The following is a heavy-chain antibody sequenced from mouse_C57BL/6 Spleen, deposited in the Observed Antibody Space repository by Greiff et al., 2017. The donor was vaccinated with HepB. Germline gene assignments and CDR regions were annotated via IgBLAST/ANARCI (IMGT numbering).Heavy chain of an antibody. CDR2: INPGSGGT. CDR3: AREGVTAFAY. J-gene: IGHJ3*01. D-gene: IGHD2-2*01. Sequence: QVQLQQSGAELVRPGTSVKVSCKASGYAFTNYLIEWVKQRPGQGLEWIGVINPGSGGTNSNEKFKGKATLTADKSSSTAYMQLSSLTSEDSAVYFCAREGVTAFAYWGQGTLVTVSA. CDR1: GYAFTNYL. V-gene: IGHV1-54*01.